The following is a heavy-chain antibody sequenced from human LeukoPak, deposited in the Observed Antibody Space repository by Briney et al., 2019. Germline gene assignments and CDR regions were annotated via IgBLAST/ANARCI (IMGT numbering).Heavy chain of an antibody. CDR2: ISYDGSNK. CDR1: GFTFSSYA. Sequence: GGSLRLSCAASGFTFSSYAMHWVRQAPGKGLEWVAVISYDGSNKYYADSVKGRFTISRDNSKNTLYLQMNSLRAEDTAVYYCARGAAAAYLFDYWGRGTLVTVSS. V-gene: IGHV3-30*04. CDR3: ARGAAAAYLFDY. J-gene: IGHJ4*02. D-gene: IGHD6-13*01.